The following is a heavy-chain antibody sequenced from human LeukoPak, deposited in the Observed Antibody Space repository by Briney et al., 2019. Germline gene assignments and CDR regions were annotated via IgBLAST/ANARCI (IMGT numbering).Heavy chain of an antibody. Sequence: ASVKVSCKASGGTFSSYAINWVRQAPGQGLEWMGWISTYNGKTGYAQKAQGRVTMTTDTSTSTAYMELRSLRSDDTAVYYCARDRWRDGSSSFDNWGQGTLVTVSS. D-gene: IGHD6-6*01. J-gene: IGHJ4*02. CDR3: ARDRWRDGSSSFDN. CDR1: GGTFSSYA. CDR2: ISTYNGKT. V-gene: IGHV1-18*01.